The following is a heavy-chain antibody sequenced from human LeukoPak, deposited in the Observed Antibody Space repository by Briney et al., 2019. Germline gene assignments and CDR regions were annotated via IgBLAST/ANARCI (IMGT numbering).Heavy chain of an antibody. V-gene: IGHV3-30*18. CDR2: ISYDGSNK. CDR1: GFTFSSYG. Sequence: PGGSLRLSCAASGFTFSSYGMHWVRQAPGKGLEWVVVISYDGSNKYYADSVKGRFTISRDNSKNTLYLQMNSLRAEDTAVYYCAKDKGDYGVRDAFDIWGQGTMVTVSS. CDR3: AKDKGDYGVRDAFDI. D-gene: IGHD4-17*01. J-gene: IGHJ3*02.